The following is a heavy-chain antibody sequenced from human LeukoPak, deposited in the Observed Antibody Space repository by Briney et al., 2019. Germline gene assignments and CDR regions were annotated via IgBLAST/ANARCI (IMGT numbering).Heavy chain of an antibody. V-gene: IGHV3-66*01. CDR2: IYSGGST. J-gene: IGHJ4*02. CDR3: ASASLITMVRGVISALDY. Sequence: GGSLRLSCAASGFTVSSNYMSWVRQAPGKGLEWVSVIYSGGSTYYADSVKGRFTISRDNSKNTLYLQMNSLRAEDTAVYYCASASLITMVRGVISALDYWGQGTLVTVSS. D-gene: IGHD3-10*01. CDR1: GFTVSSNY.